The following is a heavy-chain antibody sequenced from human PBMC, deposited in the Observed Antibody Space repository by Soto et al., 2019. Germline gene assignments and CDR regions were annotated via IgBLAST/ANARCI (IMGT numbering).Heavy chain of an antibody. CDR1: GFTFSNYG. CDR3: AQGRFRNYGDSSEFDY. Sequence: QVQLLESGGGVVQPGRSLRLTCAASGFTFSNYGMHWVRQAPGKGLEWVAVISYDGSNQYYAGSVKGRFTISRDNSKNTLYLQMNSLRSEDTAVYYCAQGRFRNYGDSSEFDYWGLGTLVTVSS. CDR2: ISYDGSNQ. D-gene: IGHD4-17*01. J-gene: IGHJ4*02. V-gene: IGHV3-30*18.